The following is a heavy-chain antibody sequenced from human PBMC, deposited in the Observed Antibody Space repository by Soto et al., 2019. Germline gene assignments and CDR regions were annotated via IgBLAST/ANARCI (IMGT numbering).Heavy chain of an antibody. CDR3: ATVSRYCSSTRCMGYYYYYMDV. J-gene: IGHJ6*03. Sequence: ASVKVSCKVSGYTLTELSMHWVRQAPGKGLEWMGGFDPEDGETIYAQKFQGRVTMTEDTSTDTAYMELSSLRSEDTAVYYCATVSRYCSSTRCMGYYYYYMDVRGKGTTVTVSS. D-gene: IGHD2-2*01. CDR1: GYTLTELS. V-gene: IGHV1-24*01. CDR2: FDPEDGET.